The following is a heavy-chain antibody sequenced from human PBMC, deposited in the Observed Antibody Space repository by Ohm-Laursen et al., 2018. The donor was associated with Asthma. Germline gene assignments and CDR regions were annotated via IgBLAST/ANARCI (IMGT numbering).Heavy chain of an antibody. CDR3: ARDPSKIWSTGYYDY. D-gene: IGHD3-22*01. Sequence: SLRLSCTASGFIFDDYAMHWVRQVPGKGLEWVSGISWNSGTIVQADSVKGRFTISRDNAKNSLYLQMNSLRAQDTAVYYCARDPSKIWSTGYYDYWGQGTLVTVSS. CDR1: GFIFDDYA. V-gene: IGHV3-9*01. J-gene: IGHJ4*02. CDR2: ISWNSGTI.